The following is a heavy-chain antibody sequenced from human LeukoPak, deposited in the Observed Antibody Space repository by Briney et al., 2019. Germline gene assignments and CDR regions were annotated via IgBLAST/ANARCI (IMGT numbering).Heavy chain of an antibody. V-gene: IGHV1-69*04. CDR3: ARGPYGMDV. Sequence: ASVKVSCKASGYTFTSYYMHWVRQAPGQGLEWMGRIIPILGIANYAQKFQGRVTITADKSTSTAYMELSSLRSEDTAVYYCARGPYGMDVWGQGTTVTVSS. CDR2: IIPILGIA. CDR1: GYTFTSYY. J-gene: IGHJ6*02.